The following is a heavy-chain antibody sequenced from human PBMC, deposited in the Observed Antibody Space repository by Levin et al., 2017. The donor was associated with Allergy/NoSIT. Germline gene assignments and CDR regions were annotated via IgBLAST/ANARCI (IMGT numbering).Heavy chain of an antibody. CDR1: GFTFSSYA. CDR2: ISYDGSNK. V-gene: IGHV3-30-3*01. D-gene: IGHD3-10*01. CDR3: ASPPYGSGSYWFDY. J-gene: IGHJ4*02. Sequence: GGSLRLSCAASGFTFSSYAMHWVRQAPGKGLEWVAVISYDGSNKYYADSVKGRFTISRDNSKNTLYLQMNSLRAEDTAVYYCASPPYGSGSYWFDYWGQGTLVTVSS.